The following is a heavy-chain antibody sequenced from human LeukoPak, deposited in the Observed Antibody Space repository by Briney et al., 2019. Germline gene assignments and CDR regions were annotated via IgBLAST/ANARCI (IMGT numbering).Heavy chain of an antibody. J-gene: IGHJ4*02. CDR3: ARLHYDSSGYPDY. D-gene: IGHD3-22*01. CDR2: IYPGDSDT. Sequence: GESLKISCKGSGYPFTNYWIGWVRQMPGKGLEWMGIIYPGDSDTTYSPSFQGQVTISADKSISTAYLQWSSLKASDTAMYYCARLHYDSSGYPDYWGQGTLVTVSS. V-gene: IGHV5-51*01. CDR1: GYPFTNYW.